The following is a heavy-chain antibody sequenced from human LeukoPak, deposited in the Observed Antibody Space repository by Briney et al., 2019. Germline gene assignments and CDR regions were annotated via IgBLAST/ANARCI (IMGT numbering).Heavy chain of an antibody. CDR3: ARRAVAGTLDY. CDR1: GFTVSSNY. CDR2: IYSGGST. J-gene: IGHJ4*02. V-gene: IGHV3-53*01. D-gene: IGHD6-19*01. Sequence: GGSLRLSCAASGFTVSSNYMSWVRQAPGKGLEWVSVIYSGGSTYYADSVKGRFSISRDNSKNTLYLQMNSLRAEDTAVYYCARRAVAGTLDYWGQGTLVTVSS.